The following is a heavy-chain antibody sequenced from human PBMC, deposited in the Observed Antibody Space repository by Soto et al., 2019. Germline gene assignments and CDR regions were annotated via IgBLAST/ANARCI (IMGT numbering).Heavy chain of an antibody. D-gene: IGHD3-22*01. CDR3: ARDTPDETYYYDSSGYPPPLDFDY. Sequence: GASVKVSCKASGGTFSSYAISWVRQAPGQGLEWMGGIIPIFGTANYAQKFQGRVTITADESTSTAYMELSSLRSEDTAVYYCARDTPDETYYYDSSGYPPPLDFDYWGQGTLVTVSS. CDR1: GGTFSSYA. J-gene: IGHJ4*02. V-gene: IGHV1-69*13. CDR2: IIPIFGTA.